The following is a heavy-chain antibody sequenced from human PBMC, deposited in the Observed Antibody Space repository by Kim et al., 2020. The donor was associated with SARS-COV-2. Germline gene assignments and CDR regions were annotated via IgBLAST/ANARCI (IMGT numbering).Heavy chain of an antibody. CDR3: ARVESKWGIYDSSGYYPRGAGYYYYYYGMDV. Sequence: SVKVSCKASGGTFSSYAISWVRQAPGQGLEWMGGIIPIFGTANYAQKFQGRVTITADESTSTAYMELSSLRSEDTAVYYCARVESKWGIYDSSGYYPRGAGYYYYYYGMDVWGQGTTVTVSS. D-gene: IGHD3-22*01. CDR2: IIPIFGTA. CDR1: GGTFSSYA. J-gene: IGHJ6*02. V-gene: IGHV1-69*13.